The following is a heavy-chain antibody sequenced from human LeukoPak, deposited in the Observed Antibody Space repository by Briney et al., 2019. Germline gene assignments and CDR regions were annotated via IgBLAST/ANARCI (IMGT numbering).Heavy chain of an antibody. Sequence: GGSLRLSCAAAGFTFGSNWMSWVRQAPGEGLEWVANIKQDGSEKYYVDSVKGRFTISRDNAKNSLYLQRNSLRAEDTAVYYCARGTAMAHDAFDIWGQGTMVTVSS. CDR3: ARGTAMAHDAFDI. CDR1: GFTFGSNW. D-gene: IGHD5-18*01. CDR2: IKQDGSEK. V-gene: IGHV3-7*01. J-gene: IGHJ3*02.